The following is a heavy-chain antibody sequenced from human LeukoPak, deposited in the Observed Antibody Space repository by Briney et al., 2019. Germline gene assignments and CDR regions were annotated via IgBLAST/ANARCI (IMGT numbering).Heavy chain of an antibody. CDR1: GFTFSSYG. Sequence: GGSLRLSCAASGFTFSSYGMHWVRQAPGKGLEWVTFIRSDGSNKYHADSVKGRFTISRDNSKNTLYLQMNSLRAEDTAIYYCAKDAQVYSTYDWRWFDPWGQGTLVTVSS. J-gene: IGHJ5*02. CDR3: AKDAQVYSTYDWRWFDP. V-gene: IGHV3-30*02. D-gene: IGHD4-11*01. CDR2: IRSDGSNK.